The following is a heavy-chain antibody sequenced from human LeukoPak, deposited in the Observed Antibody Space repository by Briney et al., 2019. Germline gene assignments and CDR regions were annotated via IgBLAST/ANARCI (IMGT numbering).Heavy chain of an antibody. V-gene: IGHV3-30-3*01. Sequence: PGGSLRLSCAASGFTFRSYAMHWVRQAPGKGLEWVAVISYDGSNKYYADSVKGRFTISRDNSKNTLYLQMNSLRAEDTAVYYCARNGPYYGDVRADYWGQGTLVTVSS. D-gene: IGHD4-17*01. CDR1: GFTFRSYA. J-gene: IGHJ4*02. CDR2: ISYDGSNK. CDR3: ARNGPYYGDVRADY.